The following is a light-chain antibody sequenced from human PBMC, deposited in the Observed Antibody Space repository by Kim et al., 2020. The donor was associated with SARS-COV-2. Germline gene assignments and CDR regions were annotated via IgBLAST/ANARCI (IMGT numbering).Light chain of an antibody. Sequence: DIQMTQSPSSLSASVGDRVTITCRASQDISRYLSWYQQKPGKAPKLLIYTASSLQSGVPSRFTGSGSETDFTLTISSLQPEDFATYYCQQTYRASRTFGQGTKVDNK. CDR2: TAS. V-gene: IGKV1-39*01. J-gene: IGKJ1*01. CDR3: QQTYRASRT. CDR1: QDISRY.